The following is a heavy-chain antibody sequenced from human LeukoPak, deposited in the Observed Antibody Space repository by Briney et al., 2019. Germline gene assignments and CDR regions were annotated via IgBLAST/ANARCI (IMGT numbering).Heavy chain of an antibody. Sequence: SVKVSCKASGGTFSSYAISWVRQAPGQGLEWMGRIIPILGIADYAQKFQGRVTITADKSTSTAYMELSSLRSEETAVYYCAISDQSGGSYYFDYWGQGTLVTVSS. J-gene: IGHJ4*02. V-gene: IGHV1-69*04. D-gene: IGHD2-15*01. CDR1: GGTFSSYA. CDR2: IIPILGIA. CDR3: AISDQSGGSYYFDY.